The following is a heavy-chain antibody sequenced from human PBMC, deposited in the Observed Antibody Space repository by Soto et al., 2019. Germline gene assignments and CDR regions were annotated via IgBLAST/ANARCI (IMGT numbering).Heavy chain of an antibody. V-gene: IGHV4-34*01. CDR2: INHSGST. J-gene: IGHJ4*02. CDR1: CGSFIGYY. Sequence: SETLSLTCAFYCGSFIGYYWSWIRQPPGKGLEWIGEINHSGSTNYNPSLKSRVTISVDTSKNQFSLKLSSVTAADTAVYYCARADIAVAGSFDYWGQGTLVTVSS. D-gene: IGHD6-19*01. CDR3: ARADIAVAGSFDY.